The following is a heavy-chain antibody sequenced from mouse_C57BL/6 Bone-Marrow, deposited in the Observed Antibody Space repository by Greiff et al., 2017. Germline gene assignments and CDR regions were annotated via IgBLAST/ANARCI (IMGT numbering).Heavy chain of an antibody. Sequence: EVQLVESVAELVRPGASVKLSCTASGFNIKNTYMHWVKQRPEQGLEWIGRIDPANGNTKYAPKFQGKAPITADTSSNTAYLQLSSLTSEDTAIYYCAVYDYHQSCFDVWGTGTTVTVSS. J-gene: IGHJ1*03. V-gene: IGHV14-3*01. D-gene: IGHD2-4*01. CDR3: AVYDYHQSCFDV. CDR2: IDPANGNT. CDR1: GFNIKNTY.